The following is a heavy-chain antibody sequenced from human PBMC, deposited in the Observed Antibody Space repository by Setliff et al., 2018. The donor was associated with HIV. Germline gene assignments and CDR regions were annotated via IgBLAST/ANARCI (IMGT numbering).Heavy chain of an antibody. CDR1: GGTFTRNC. CDR3: ARQITMVRGVYQPYYYYYMDV. Sequence: GASVKVSCKVSGGTFTRNCISWVRQAPGQGLEWMGGIIPILGIANYAQKFQGRVTITTDESTSTAYMELSSLRSEDTAVYYCARQITMVRGVYQPYYYYYMDVWGKGTTVTVSS. CDR2: IIPILGIA. D-gene: IGHD3-10*01. V-gene: IGHV1-69*10. J-gene: IGHJ6*03.